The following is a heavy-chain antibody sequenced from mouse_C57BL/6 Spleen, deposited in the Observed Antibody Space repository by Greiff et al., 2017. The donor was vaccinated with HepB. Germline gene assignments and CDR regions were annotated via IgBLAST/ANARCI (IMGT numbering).Heavy chain of an antibody. CDR3: ARSGGLPYYYAMDY. D-gene: IGHD2-2*01. CDR2: IYPGDGDT. CDR1: GYAFSSYW. Sequence: VQLQQSGAELVKPGASVKISCKASGYAFSSYWMNWVKQRPGKGLEWIGQIYPGDGDTNYNGKFKGKATLTAAKSSSTAYMQLSSLTSEDSAVYFCARSGGLPYYYAMDYWGQGTSVTVSS. J-gene: IGHJ4*01. V-gene: IGHV1-80*01.